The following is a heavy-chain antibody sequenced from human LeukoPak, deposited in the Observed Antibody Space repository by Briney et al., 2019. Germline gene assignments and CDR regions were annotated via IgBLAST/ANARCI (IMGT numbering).Heavy chain of an antibody. V-gene: IGHV3-7*01. D-gene: IGHD6-13*01. J-gene: IGHJ6*03. Sequence: QPGGSLRLSCAASGFTFSSYWMSWVRQAPGKGLEWVANIKQDGSEKYYVDSVKVRFTISRDNAKNSLYLQMNSLRAEDTAVYYCARERQQLALYYYYYYMDVWGKGTTVTVSS. CDR2: IKQDGSEK. CDR1: GFTFSSYW. CDR3: ARERQQLALYYYYYYMDV.